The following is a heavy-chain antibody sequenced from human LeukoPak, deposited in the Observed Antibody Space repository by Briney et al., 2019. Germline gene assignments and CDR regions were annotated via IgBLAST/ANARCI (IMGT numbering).Heavy chain of an antibody. CDR3: ARSHGTGWYGLDY. V-gene: IGHV4-39*07. CDR1: GGSVSSSSVY. Sequence: PSETLSLTCTVSGGSVSSSSVYWAWIRQPPGKGLEWIGSISYSGTTYYNPSLKSRVTISVDTSKNQFSLQVRSVTAADTAVYYCARSHGTGWYGLDYWGQGTLVTVSS. CDR2: ISYSGTT. D-gene: IGHD2-8*02. J-gene: IGHJ4*02.